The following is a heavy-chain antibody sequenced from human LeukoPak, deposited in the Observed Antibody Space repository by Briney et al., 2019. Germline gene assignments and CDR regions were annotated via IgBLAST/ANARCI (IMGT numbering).Heavy chain of an antibody. CDR1: GGSISSYY. J-gene: IGHJ6*02. V-gene: IGHV4-4*07. CDR3: ARDWGNGVYYYYYYYGMDV. CDR2: FYTSGST. D-gene: IGHD2-8*01. Sequence: SETLSLTCTVSGGSISSYYWSWIRQPAGKGLEWIGRFYTSGSTNYNPSLKSRVTMSVDTSKNQFSLKLSSVTAADTAVYYCARDWGNGVYYYYYYYGMDVWGQGTTVTVSS.